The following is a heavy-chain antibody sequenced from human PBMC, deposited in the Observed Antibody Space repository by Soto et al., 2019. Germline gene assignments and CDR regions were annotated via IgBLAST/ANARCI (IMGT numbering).Heavy chain of an antibody. Sequence: GGSLRLSCAASGLTFSSYGMHWVRQAPGKGLEWVAVISYDGSNKYYADSVKGRFTISRDNSKNTLYLQMNSLRAEDTAVYYCAKDMDTAMVTILDYWGQGTLVTVSS. CDR3: AKDMDTAMVTILDY. V-gene: IGHV3-30*18. D-gene: IGHD5-18*01. CDR2: ISYDGSNK. J-gene: IGHJ4*02. CDR1: GLTFSSYG.